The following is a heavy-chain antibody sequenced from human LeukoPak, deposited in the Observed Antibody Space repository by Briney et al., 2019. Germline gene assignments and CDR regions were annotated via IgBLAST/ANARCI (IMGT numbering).Heavy chain of an antibody. CDR1: GGSISSYY. CDR2: IYYSGST. CDR3: ARGVSTTVATKSDP. J-gene: IGHJ5*02. D-gene: IGHD4-23*01. Sequence: SETLSLTCTVSGGSISSYYWSWIRQPPGKGLEWIGYIYYSGSTNYNPSLKSRVTISVDTSKNQFSLKLSSVTAADTAVYYCARGVSTTVATKSDPWGQGTLVTVSS. V-gene: IGHV4-59*01.